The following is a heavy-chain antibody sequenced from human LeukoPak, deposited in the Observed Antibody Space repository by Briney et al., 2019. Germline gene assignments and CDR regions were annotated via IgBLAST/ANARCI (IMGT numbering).Heavy chain of an antibody. V-gene: IGHV3-53*01. CDR2: FFSDGYT. Sequence: GGSLRLSCAASGFPVSSNYMTWVRQAPGKGLEWVSIFFSDGYTYYADSVKGRSTISRDNSKNTLYLQMNSLRAEDTAVYYCAKEDGDGDYLDAFDIWGQGTMVTVSS. J-gene: IGHJ3*02. D-gene: IGHD4-17*01. CDR3: AKEDGDGDYLDAFDI. CDR1: GFPVSSNY.